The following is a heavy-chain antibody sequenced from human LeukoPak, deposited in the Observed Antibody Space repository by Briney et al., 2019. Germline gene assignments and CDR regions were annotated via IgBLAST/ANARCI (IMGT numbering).Heavy chain of an antibody. J-gene: IGHJ5*02. V-gene: IGHV4-39*07. CDR2: IDYSGST. CDR3: ARDLMVRADKGFDP. D-gene: IGHD2-21*01. CDR1: GGSISSSDYY. Sequence: SETLSLTCTVSGGSISSSDYYWGWIRHPPGKGLEWIASIDYSGSTYYNPSLKSRVTISVDTSKNQFSLKLSSVTAADTAVYYCARDLMVRADKGFDPWGQGTLVTVSS.